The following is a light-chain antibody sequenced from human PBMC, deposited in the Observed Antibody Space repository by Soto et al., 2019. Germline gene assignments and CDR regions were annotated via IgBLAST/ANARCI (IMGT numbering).Light chain of an antibody. CDR1: QGISNY. V-gene: IGKV1-27*01. J-gene: IGKJ5*01. CDR3: QQHYSTPLS. CDR2: WAS. Sequence: DIQMTQSPSSLSASVGDRVTITCRASQGISNYLAWYQQKPGQPPKLLISWASTRESGVPDRFSGSGSGTDFTLTISSLQAEDVAVYYCQQHYSTPLSFGQGTRLEIK.